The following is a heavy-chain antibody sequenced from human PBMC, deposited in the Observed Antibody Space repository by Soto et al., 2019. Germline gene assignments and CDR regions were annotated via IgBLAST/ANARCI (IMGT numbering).Heavy chain of an antibody. V-gene: IGHV3-15*07. CDR3: TTDFRPRRWEGARY. D-gene: IGHD1-26*01. CDR2: IKAKVDGGTT. CDR1: GFTFSNAW. J-gene: IGHJ4*02. Sequence: GGSLRLASAASGFTFSNAWVNWVRQAPGKGLEWVGRIKAKVDGGTTDYAAPVKGRFTISRDDSKTTPYLQMDSLETEDTAFYYCTTDFRPRRWEGARYWGQGTLVTVSS.